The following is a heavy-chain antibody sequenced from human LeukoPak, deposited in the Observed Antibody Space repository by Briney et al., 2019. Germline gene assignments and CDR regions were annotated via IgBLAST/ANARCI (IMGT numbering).Heavy chain of an antibody. J-gene: IGHJ4*02. CDR1: GYTLTELS. Sequence: ASVKVSCKVSGYTLTELSMHWVRQAPGKGLEWMGGFDPEDGETIYAQKFRGRVTMTEDTSTDTAYMELSSLRSEDTAVYYCATRPTYWGIAVAAAGEGVYFDYWGQGTLVTVSS. D-gene: IGHD6-19*01. CDR2: FDPEDGET. CDR3: ATRPTYWGIAVAAAGEGVYFDY. V-gene: IGHV1-24*01.